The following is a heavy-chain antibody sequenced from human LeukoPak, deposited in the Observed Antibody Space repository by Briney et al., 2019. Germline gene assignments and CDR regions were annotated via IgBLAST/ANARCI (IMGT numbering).Heavy chain of an antibody. CDR1: GGSISSYY. D-gene: IGHD1-26*01. CDR2: IYYSGST. Sequence: PSETLSPTCTVSGGSISSYYWSWIRQPPGKGLEWIGYIYYSGSTNYNPSLKSRVTISVDTSKNQFSLKLSSVTAADTAVYYCARVGSATQVDYWGQGTLVTVSS. V-gene: IGHV4-59*01. J-gene: IGHJ4*02. CDR3: ARVGSATQVDY.